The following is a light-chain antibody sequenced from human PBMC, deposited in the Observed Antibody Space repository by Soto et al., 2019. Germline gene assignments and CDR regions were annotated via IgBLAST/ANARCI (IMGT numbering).Light chain of an antibody. Sequence: QSPSTLSASVGDRVTITCRASQSISSWLAWYQQKPGKAPKLLIYDASNLESGVPSRFSGSGSGTEFTLTISSLQPDDFATYYCQQYNSYPITFGQGTRLEIK. CDR3: QQYNSYPIT. CDR1: QSISSW. V-gene: IGKV1-5*01. J-gene: IGKJ5*01. CDR2: DAS.